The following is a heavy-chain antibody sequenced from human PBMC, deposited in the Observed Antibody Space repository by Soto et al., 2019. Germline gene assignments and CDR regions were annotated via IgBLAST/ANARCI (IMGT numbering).Heavy chain of an antibody. J-gene: IGHJ3*02. CDR1: GFSLSARGVG. V-gene: IGHV2-5*02. CDR2: IYWDDDK. Sequence: QITLKESGPTLVKPTEPLTLTCAFSGFSLSARGVGVGWIRQPPGTALEWLAIIYWDDDKRYSPSLKSTFTINKYTSKNQVLLTMTNMDPVDPATYFCAHRPYSSTCHDAYDIWGPGTMVTVSS. CDR3: AHRPYSSTCHDAYDI. D-gene: IGHD6-13*01.